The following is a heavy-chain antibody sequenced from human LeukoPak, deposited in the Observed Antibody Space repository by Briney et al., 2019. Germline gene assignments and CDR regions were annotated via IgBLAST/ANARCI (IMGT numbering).Heavy chain of an antibody. CDR2: IYYSGST. CDR3: ARVDWNWYFDL. V-gene: IGHV4-59*01. CDR1: GFTFSSYE. J-gene: IGHJ2*01. D-gene: IGHD3-9*01. Sequence: GSLRLSCAASGFTFSSYEMNWVRQAPGKGLEWIGYIYYSGSTNYNPSLKSRVTISVDTSKNQFSLKLSSVTAADTAVYYCARVDWNWYFDLWGRGTLVTVSS.